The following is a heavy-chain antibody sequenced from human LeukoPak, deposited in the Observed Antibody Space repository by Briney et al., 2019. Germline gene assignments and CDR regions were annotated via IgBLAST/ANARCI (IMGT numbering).Heavy chain of an antibody. V-gene: IGHV1-46*01. D-gene: IGHD3-22*01. J-gene: IGHJ4*02. Sequence: ASVKVSCKASGYTFSTYYMHWVRQAPGQEPEWMGMINPSDGITSNAQKFQGRVTMTRDTSTSTVYMELTSLRSEDTAVYYCARDLGGYRHYYDSRYYREYFDYWGQGTLVTVSS. CDR1: GYTFSTYY. CDR2: INPSDGIT. CDR3: ARDLGGYRHYYDSRYYREYFDY.